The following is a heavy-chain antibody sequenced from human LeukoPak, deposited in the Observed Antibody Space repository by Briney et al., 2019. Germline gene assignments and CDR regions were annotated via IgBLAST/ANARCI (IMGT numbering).Heavy chain of an antibody. J-gene: IGHJ5*02. CDR2: IIPIFGTA. D-gene: IGHD1-7*01. CDR3: ARRRVTGTEFDP. V-gene: IGHV1-69*06. Sequence: SVKVSCKASGYTFINYAISWVRQAPGQGLEWMGGIIPIFGTANYAQKFQGRVTITADKSTSTAYMELSSLRSEDTAVYYCARRRVTGTEFDPWGQGTLVTVSS. CDR1: GYTFINYA.